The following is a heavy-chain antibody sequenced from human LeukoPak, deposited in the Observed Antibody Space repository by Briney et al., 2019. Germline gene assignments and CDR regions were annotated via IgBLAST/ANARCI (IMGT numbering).Heavy chain of an antibody. CDR1: GFTFSDYY. CDR3: ARERYFEWLLSRGKMSYYMDV. J-gene: IGHJ6*03. D-gene: IGHD3-9*01. V-gene: IGHV3-30*03. Sequence: GGSLRLSCAASGFTFSDYYMSWVRQAPGKGLEWVAVISYDGSNKYYADSVKGRFTISRDNAKNSLYLQMNSLRAEDTAVYYCARERYFEWLLSRGKMSYYMDVWGKGTTVTVSS. CDR2: ISYDGSNK.